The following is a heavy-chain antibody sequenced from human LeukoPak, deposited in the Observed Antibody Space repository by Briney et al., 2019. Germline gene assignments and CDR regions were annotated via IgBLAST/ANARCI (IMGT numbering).Heavy chain of an antibody. V-gene: IGHV3-30*02. CDR2: IRYDGSNK. Sequence: GGSLRLSCAASGFTFSSYGMHWDRQAPGKGLEWVAFIRYDGSNKYYADSVKGRFTISRDNSKNTLYLQMNSLRAEDTAVYYCAKVPFYSNYALNWFDPWGQGTLVTVSS. D-gene: IGHD4-11*01. CDR3: AKVPFYSNYALNWFDP. J-gene: IGHJ5*02. CDR1: GFTFSSYG.